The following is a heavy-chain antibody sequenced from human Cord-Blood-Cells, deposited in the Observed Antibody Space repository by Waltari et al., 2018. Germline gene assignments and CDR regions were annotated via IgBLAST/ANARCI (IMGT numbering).Heavy chain of an antibody. CDR3: ARDSDDSSGYYYNWFDP. CDR1: GGSISSYY. J-gene: IGHJ5*02. V-gene: IGHV4-4*07. CDR2: IYTSGST. Sequence: QVQLQESGPGLVKPSETLSLTCTVSGGSISSYYWSWIRQPAGKGLEWIGCIYTSGSTNYNPSLKSRVTMSVDTSKNQFSLKLSSVTAADTAVYYCARDSDDSSGYYYNWFDPWGQGTLVTVSS. D-gene: IGHD3-22*01.